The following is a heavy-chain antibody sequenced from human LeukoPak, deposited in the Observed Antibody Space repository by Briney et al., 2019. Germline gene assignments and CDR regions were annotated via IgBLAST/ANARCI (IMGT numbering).Heavy chain of an antibody. Sequence: PGGSLRLSCAASGFTFSSYAMSWVRQAPGKGLEWVSAISGSGGSTYYADSVKGRFTISRDNSKNTLYLQMNSLRAEDTAVYYCAKVYEEPVTLRRPHWYFDLWGRGTLVTVSS. D-gene: IGHD1-14*01. CDR2: ISGSGGST. CDR1: GFTFSSYA. J-gene: IGHJ2*01. V-gene: IGHV3-23*01. CDR3: AKVYEEPVTLRRPHWYFDL.